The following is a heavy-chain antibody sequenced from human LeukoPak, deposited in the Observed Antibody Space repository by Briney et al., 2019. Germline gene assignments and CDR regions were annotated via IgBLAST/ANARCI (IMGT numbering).Heavy chain of an antibody. CDR2: INHSGST. CDR1: GGSFSGYY. V-gene: IGHV4-34*01. Sequence: SETLSLTCAVYGGSFSGYYWSWIRQPPGKGLEWIGEINHSGSTNYNPSLKSRVTISVDTSKNQFSLKLSSVTAADTAVYYCVRHMSTNTGYFDSCGQGTLVSVSS. CDR3: VRHMSTNTGYFDS. D-gene: IGHD5-24*01. J-gene: IGHJ4*02.